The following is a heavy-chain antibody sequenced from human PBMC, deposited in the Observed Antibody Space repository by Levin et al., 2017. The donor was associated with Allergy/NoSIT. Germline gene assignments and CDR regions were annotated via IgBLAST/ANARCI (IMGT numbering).Heavy chain of an antibody. Sequence: SQTLSLTCTVSGGSISSYYWSWIRQPPGKGLEWIGYIYYTGSTNYNPSLKSRVTISVDTSKNQFSLKLSSVTAADTAVYYCARVGYDISYYYMDVWGKGTTVTVS. J-gene: IGHJ6*03. CDR3: ARVGYDISYYYMDV. CDR1: GGSISSYY. CDR2: IYYTGST. D-gene: IGHD5-12*01. V-gene: IGHV4-59*01.